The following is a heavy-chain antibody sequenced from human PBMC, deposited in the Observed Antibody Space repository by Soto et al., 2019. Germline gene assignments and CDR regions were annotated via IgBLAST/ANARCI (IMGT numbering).Heavy chain of an antibody. CDR1: GYTFTNYG. CDR3: ASHYDSSGLRGKYGMDV. D-gene: IGHD3-22*01. J-gene: IGHJ6*02. CDR2: ISAYNGNT. V-gene: IGHV1-18*01. Sequence: QVQLVQSGAEVKKPGASVKVSCKASGYTFTNYGISWVRQAPGQGLVWMGWISAYNGNTNYAQKLQGRVTMTTDTSTSTAYMELRSLSSDDTAMYYCASHYDSSGLRGKYGMDVWGQGTTVTVSS.